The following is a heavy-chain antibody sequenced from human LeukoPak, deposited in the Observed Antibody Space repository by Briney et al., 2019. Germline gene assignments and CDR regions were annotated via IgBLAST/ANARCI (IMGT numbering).Heavy chain of an antibody. CDR1: GFTFSSYG. J-gene: IGHJ4*02. CDR2: IWYDGSNK. V-gene: IGHV3-33*06. Sequence: GGSLRLSCAASGFTFSSYGMHWVRQAPGKGLEWVAVIWYDGSNKYYADSVKGRFTISRDNSKNTLYLQMNSLRAEDTAVYYCAKGSSGWYSDYWGQGTLVTVSS. CDR3: AKGSSGWYSDY. D-gene: IGHD6-19*01.